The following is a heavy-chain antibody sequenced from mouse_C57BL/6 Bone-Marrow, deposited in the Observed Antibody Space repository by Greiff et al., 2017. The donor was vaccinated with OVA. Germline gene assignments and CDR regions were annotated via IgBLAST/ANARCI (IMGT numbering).Heavy chain of an antibody. Sequence: EVKVVESGGGLVKPGGSLKLSCAASGFTFSSYAMSWVRQTPEKRLEWVATISDGGSYTYYPDNVKGRFTISRDNAKNNLYLQMSHLKSEDTAMYYWARDRGYDEAWFAYWGQGTLVTVSA. D-gene: IGHD2-2*01. J-gene: IGHJ3*01. CDR2: ISDGGSYT. V-gene: IGHV5-4*01. CDR1: GFTFSSYA. CDR3: ARDRGYDEAWFAY.